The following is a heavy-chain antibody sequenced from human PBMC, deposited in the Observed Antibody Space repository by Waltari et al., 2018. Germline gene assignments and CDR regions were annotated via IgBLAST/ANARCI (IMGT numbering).Heavy chain of an antibody. CDR2: IIPIFGTT. CDR3: ATIRSVGIDF. D-gene: IGHD1-26*01. Sequence: QVQLVQSGAEVKKPGSSVKVSCKASGDTFNTYAVTWVRQAPGQGLEWMGGIIPIFGTTNYAQKFQGRVTSTADGSTPTAYMEVTSLRSEDTAIYYCATIRSVGIDFWGQGTLVTVSS. V-gene: IGHV1-69*12. J-gene: IGHJ4*02. CDR1: GDTFNTYA.